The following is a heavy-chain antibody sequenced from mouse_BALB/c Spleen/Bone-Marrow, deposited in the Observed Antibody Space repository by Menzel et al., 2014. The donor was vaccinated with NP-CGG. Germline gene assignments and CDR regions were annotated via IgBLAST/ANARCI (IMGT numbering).Heavy chain of an antibody. V-gene: IGHV14-3*02. CDR2: IDPANGNT. D-gene: IGHD1-1*01. J-gene: IGHJ1*01. CDR1: GFNIKDTY. CDR3: VYGRDWYFDV. Sequence: VQLKESGAELVKPGASVKLSCTASGFNIKDTYMHWVKERPEQGLEWIGRIDPANGNTKYDPKFQGKATTTADTSSNTAYLQLSSLTSEDTAVYYCVYGRDWYFDVWGAGTTVTVSS.